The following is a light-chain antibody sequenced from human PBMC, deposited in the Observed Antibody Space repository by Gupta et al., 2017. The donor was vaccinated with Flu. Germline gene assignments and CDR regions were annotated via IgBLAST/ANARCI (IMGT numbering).Light chain of an antibody. CDR3: MQGSRWPWA. CDR2: QVS. CDR1: QSLVYSDGNTY. J-gene: IGKJ1*01. Sequence: ASISCRSSQSLVYSDGNTYLHWFQHRPGQSPRRLIYQVSHRESGVPDRFSGSGSGTDFTLKITRVEAEDVGVYYCMQGSRWPWAFGQGTKVEIK. V-gene: IGKV2-30*01.